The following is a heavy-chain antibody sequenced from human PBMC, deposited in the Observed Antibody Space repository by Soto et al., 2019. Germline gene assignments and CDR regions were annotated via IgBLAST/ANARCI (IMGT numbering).Heavy chain of an antibody. J-gene: IGHJ6*02. V-gene: IGHV3-15*01. CDR2: IKSKTDGGTT. CDR1: GFTFSNAW. Sequence: GGSLRLSCAASGFTFSNAWMSWVRQAPGKGLEWVGRIKSKTDGGTTDYAAPVKGRFTISRDDSKNTLYLQMNSLKTEDTAVYYCTTESLGCSTTTCSTLYSYYYGLDVWGQGTTVTVSS. D-gene: IGHD2-2*02. CDR3: TTESLGCSTTTCSTLYSYYYGLDV.